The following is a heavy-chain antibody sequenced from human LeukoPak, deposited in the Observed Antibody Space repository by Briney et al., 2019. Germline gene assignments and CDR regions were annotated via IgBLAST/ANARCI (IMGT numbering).Heavy chain of an antibody. CDR1: GFTFSSYG. J-gene: IGHJ4*02. D-gene: IGHD1-26*01. Sequence: GGSLRLSCAASGFTFSSYGMSWVRQAPGKGLEWVSGISGSGGSTYYADSVKGRFTISRDNSKNTLYLQMNSLRAEDTAVYYCATRIAGGGFDYWGQGTLVTVS. V-gene: IGHV3-23*01. CDR2: ISGSGGST. CDR3: ATRIAGGGFDY.